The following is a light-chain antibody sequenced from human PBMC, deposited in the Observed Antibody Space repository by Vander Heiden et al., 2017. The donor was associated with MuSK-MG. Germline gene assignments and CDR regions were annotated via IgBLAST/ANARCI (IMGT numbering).Light chain of an antibody. Sequence: QSALTQPASVSGSPGQSITISCTGGSSDGGDYEYVPWFQQRPGKAPKLVIFDVRNRPSGISNRFSGSKSGNTASLTITGLQAEDEADYYCSSHTRSNHPDVVFGGGTKLTVL. CDR3: SSHTRSNHPDVV. V-gene: IGLV2-14*03. CDR2: DVR. J-gene: IGLJ2*01. CDR1: SSDGGDYEY.